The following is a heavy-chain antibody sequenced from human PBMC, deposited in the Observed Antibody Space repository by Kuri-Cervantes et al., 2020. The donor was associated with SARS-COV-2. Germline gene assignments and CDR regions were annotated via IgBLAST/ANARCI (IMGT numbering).Heavy chain of an antibody. Sequence: GGSLRLSCAASGSTFSSYWMSWVRQAPGKGLEWVANIKQDGSEKYYVDSVKGRFTISRDNAKNSLYLQMNSLRAEDTAVYYCARSKVGATTSYFDYWGQGTLVTVSS. CDR3: ARSKVGATTSYFDY. V-gene: IGHV3-7*05. D-gene: IGHD1-26*01. CDR2: IKQDGSEK. J-gene: IGHJ4*02. CDR1: GSTFSSYW.